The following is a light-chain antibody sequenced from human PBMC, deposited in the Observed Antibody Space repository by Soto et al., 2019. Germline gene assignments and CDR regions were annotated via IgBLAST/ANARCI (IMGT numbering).Light chain of an antibody. CDR2: AAS. J-gene: IGKJ5*01. Sequence: DIQMTQSPSSLSASVGDRVTITCRASQRISTYLNWYQQKPGKAPKLLIYAASTLQSGVPSRFSGSGSGTDFTLTISSLQPEDVATYYCQKFNTAPLTFGQGTRLEIK. V-gene: IGKV1-27*01. CDR3: QKFNTAPLT. CDR1: QRISTY.